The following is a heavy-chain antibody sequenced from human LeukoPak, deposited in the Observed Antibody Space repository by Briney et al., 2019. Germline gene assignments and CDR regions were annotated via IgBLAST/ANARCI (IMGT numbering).Heavy chain of an antibody. D-gene: IGHD4-11*01. Sequence: ASVKVSCKASGGTFRSFAISWVRQAPGHGLEWMGRIIPIFGTTNYAQKFQGRITITTDESTTTAYMELSSLRSEDTAVYYCARAATVTCPPTSFDYWGQGTLVTVSS. J-gene: IGHJ4*02. CDR2: IIPIFGTT. V-gene: IGHV1-69*05. CDR1: GGTFRSFA. CDR3: ARAATVTCPPTSFDY.